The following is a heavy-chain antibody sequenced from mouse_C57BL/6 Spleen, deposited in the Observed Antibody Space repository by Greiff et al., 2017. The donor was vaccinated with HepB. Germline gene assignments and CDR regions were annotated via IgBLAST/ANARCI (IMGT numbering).Heavy chain of an antibody. CDR3: ARHLRDGYYSFAY. CDR2: IYPGSGST. CDR1: GYTFTSYW. V-gene: IGHV1-55*01. Sequence: VQLQQPGAELVKPGASVKMSCKASGYTFTSYWITWVKQRPGQGLEWIGDIYPGSGSTNYNEKFKSKATLTVDTSSSTAYMQLSSLTSEDSAVYYCARHLRDGYYSFAYWGQGTLVTVSA. D-gene: IGHD2-3*01. J-gene: IGHJ3*01.